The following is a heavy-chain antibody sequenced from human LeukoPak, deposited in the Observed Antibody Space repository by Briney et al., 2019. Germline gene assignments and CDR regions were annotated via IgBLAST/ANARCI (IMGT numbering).Heavy chain of an antibody. J-gene: IGHJ4*02. CDR3: ARERGGGSGTYSFDS. Sequence: GGSLRLSCEASGFTFSTYGFYWVRQAPGKGLEWVAVLWHDGSYEFYADAVKGRFTISRGNSRNTLFLEMNSLKVEDTAVYFCARERGGGSGTYSFDSWGQGTLVTVSS. CDR1: GFTFSTYG. D-gene: IGHD3-10*01. CDR2: LWHDGSYE. V-gene: IGHV3-33*07.